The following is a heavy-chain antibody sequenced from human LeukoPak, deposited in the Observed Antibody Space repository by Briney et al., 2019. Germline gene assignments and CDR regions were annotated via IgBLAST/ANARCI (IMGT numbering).Heavy chain of an antibody. CDR1: GFTFTTYW. J-gene: IGHJ6*03. V-gene: IGHV3-7*01. CDR2: IKQDGSEK. Sequence: PGGSLRLSCAASGFTFTTYWMGWVRQAPGKGLEWVANIKQDGSEKYYGDSVKGRFTISRDNAKNSLSLQMNSLRAEDTAVYYCARGGAYYYYMDVWGKGTTVAVSS. D-gene: IGHD4/OR15-4a*01. CDR3: ARGGAYYYYMDV.